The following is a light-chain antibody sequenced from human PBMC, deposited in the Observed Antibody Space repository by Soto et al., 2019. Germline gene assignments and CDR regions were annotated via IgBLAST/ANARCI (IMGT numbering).Light chain of an antibody. V-gene: IGKV3-11*01. CDR1: QSVVTY. J-gene: IGKJ4*01. CDR3: QQRATWPHT. CDR2: DAS. Sequence: EIVLTQSPATLSLSPGEGATLSCRASQSVVTYLAWYQQKAGQPPSLLIYDASNRATGIPARFSGSGSGTDFTLTISSLEPEDFAVYYCQQRATWPHTFGGGTKVEI.